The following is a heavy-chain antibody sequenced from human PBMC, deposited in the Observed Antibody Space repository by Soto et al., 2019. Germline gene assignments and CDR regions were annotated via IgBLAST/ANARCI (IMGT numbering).Heavy chain of an antibody. V-gene: IGHV4-59*01. CDR2: IYDSGRY. J-gene: IGHJ6*02. D-gene: IGHD3-10*01. Sequence: SETLSLTCTVSGGFIWGWIRQSPDKGLEWIGYIYDSGRYNYNPSLESRLTISIDTSKNQFSLRLASVTAADTAVYYCAKESGAVGDLSYYYYGMDVWGQGTTVTVSS. CDR1: GGFI. CDR3: AKESGAVGDLSYYYYGMDV.